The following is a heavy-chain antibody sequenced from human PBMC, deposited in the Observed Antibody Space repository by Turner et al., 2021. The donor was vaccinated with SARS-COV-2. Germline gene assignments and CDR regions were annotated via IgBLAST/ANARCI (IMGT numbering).Heavy chain of an antibody. D-gene: IGHD6-19*01. CDR3: ATGTAVAVTPKNYYYYYGMDV. CDR2: FDPEDSET. Sequence: QVKLVQSGAEVKKPGASVKVSCKVSGYTLIELSMHWVRQAPGKGLEWMGGFDPEDSETIYAQKCQGRVTMTEDTSTDTAYMELSSLRSDDTAVYYCATGTAVAVTPKNYYYYYGMDVWGQGTTVTVSS. V-gene: IGHV1-24*01. CDR1: GYTLIELS. J-gene: IGHJ6*02.